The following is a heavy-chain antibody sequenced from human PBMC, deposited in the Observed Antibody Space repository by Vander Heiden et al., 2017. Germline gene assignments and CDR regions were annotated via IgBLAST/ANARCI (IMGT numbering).Heavy chain of an antibody. V-gene: IGHV4-39*01. Sequence: QLQLQESGPGLVKPSETLSLTCTVSGGSISSSSFYWRCFRQPPGKGLEWIGRIYYSGSTYYNPSLKSRVTISVDTSKNQFSLKLSSVTAADTAVYYCARTYYYGSGSYWTFDPWGQGTLVTVSS. CDR2: IYYSGST. CDR1: GGSISSSSFY. D-gene: IGHD3-10*01. CDR3: ARTYYYGSGSYWTFDP. J-gene: IGHJ5*02.